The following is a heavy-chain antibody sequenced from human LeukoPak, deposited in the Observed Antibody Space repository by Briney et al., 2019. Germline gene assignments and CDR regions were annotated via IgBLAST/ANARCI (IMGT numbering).Heavy chain of an antibody. D-gene: IGHD2-15*01. V-gene: IGHV1-2*02. CDR2: INPNSGGT. Sequence: ASVKVSCKASGYTFTGYYMHWVRQAPGQGLEWMGWINPNSGGTNYAQKFQGRVTMTRDTSISTAYMELSRLRSDDTAVYYCARVGAWYCSGGSCYYMDVWGKGTTVTVSS. CDR3: ARVGAWYCSGGSCYYMDV. CDR1: GYTFTGYY. J-gene: IGHJ6*03.